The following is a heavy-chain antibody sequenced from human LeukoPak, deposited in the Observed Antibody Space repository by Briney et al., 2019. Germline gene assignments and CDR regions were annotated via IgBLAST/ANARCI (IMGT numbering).Heavy chain of an antibody. Sequence: SETLSLTCAVSGYSISSGYYCGWIRQPPGKGLEWIGTIYHNGNVYYNPSLKSRVTISVDTSKNQFSLKLNSVTAADTAVYYCARDRPLLAARGWFDHWGQGTLVTVSS. V-gene: IGHV4-38-2*02. J-gene: IGHJ5*02. CDR1: GYSISSGYY. D-gene: IGHD2-15*01. CDR2: IYHNGNV. CDR3: ARDRPLLAARGWFDH.